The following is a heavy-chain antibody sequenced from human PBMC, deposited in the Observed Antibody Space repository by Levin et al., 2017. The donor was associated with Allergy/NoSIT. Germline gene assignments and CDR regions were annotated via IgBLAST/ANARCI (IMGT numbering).Heavy chain of an antibody. Sequence: GGSLRLSCAASGFTFSNYWMTWVRQAPGKGLEWVANINQDGSDQNYADSVKGRFTVSRDNAKNSLYVQISSLRAEDTGVYYCARVPLSGLTVLDSWGQGTLVTVSS. CDR2: INQDGSDQ. CDR3: ARVPLSGLTVLDS. V-gene: IGHV3-7*01. J-gene: IGHJ4*02. CDR1: GFTFSNYW. D-gene: IGHD1-14*01.